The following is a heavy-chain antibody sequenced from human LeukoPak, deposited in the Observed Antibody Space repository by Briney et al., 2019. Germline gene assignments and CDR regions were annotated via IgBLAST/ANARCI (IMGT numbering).Heavy chain of an antibody. D-gene: IGHD2-15*01. CDR2: IIPIFGTA. J-gene: IGHJ5*02. CDR3: ARVKDSRSNWFDP. V-gene: IGHV1-69*13. Sequence: SVKVSCKASGGTFSSYAISWVRQAPGQGLEWMGGIIPIFGTANYAQKFQGRVTITADESTSTAYMELSSLRSEDTAVYYCARVKDSRSNWFDPWGQGTLVTVSS. CDR1: GGTFSSYA.